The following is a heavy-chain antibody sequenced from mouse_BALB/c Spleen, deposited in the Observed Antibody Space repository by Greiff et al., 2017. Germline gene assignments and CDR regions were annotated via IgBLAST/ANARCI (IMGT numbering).Heavy chain of an antibody. CDR2: INPSTGYT. CDR3: ARPSMVTTYYAMDY. V-gene: IGHV1-7*01. D-gene: IGHD2-10*02. Sequence: VQRVESGAELAKPGASVKMSCKASGYTFTSYWMHWVKQRPGQGLEWIGYINPSTGYTEYNQKFKDKATLTADKSSSTAYMQLSSLTSEDSAVYYCARPSMVTTYYAMDYWGQGTSVTVSS. J-gene: IGHJ4*01. CDR1: GYTFTSYW.